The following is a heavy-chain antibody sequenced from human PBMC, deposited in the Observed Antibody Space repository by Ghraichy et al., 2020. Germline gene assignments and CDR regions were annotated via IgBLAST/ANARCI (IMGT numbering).Heavy chain of an antibody. V-gene: IGHV4-39*01. CDR1: GGSISSTTDY. CDR3: SRHAPPYSSNWRVDY. CDR2: IHSSGST. J-gene: IGHJ4*02. Sequence: SQTLSLTCKVSGGSISSTTDYWGWFRQPPGEGLEWIGTIHSSGSTYYNPSLKSRVTMSVDTSKNQFSLRLSSVTAADTAVYLCSRHAPPYSSNWRVDYWGQGTLVTGSS. D-gene: IGHD6-13*01.